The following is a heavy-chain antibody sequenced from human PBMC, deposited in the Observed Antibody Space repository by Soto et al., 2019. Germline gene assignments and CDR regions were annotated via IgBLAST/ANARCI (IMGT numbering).Heavy chain of an antibody. V-gene: IGHV1-18*01. Sequence: QVQLVQSGDEVRKPGSSVKVSCKASGYIFVNYGIAWVRQAPGQGLEWMGWISHYSGNTHYASKVQGRLTMTTDTSTSTACMDLGSLTSDDTAVYYCAMVDNYVTPTPQDVWGQGITVTVSS. CDR3: AMVDNYVTPTPQDV. CDR2: ISHYSGNT. D-gene: IGHD3-16*01. J-gene: IGHJ6*02. CDR1: GYIFVNYG.